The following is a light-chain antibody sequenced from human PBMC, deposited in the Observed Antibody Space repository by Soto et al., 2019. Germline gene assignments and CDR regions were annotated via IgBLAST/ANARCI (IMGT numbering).Light chain of an antibody. CDR3: QQSDSAPYT. CDR2: GAS. V-gene: IGKV1-27*01. Sequence: DIQMTQSPSSLSASVGDRVTITCRASQGIRDYLAWYQQKPGKAPNLLIYGASSLQSGVPSRFSGSGSGTDFTLTISSLQPEDGATYYCQQSDSAPYTFGQGTKLEIK. J-gene: IGKJ2*01. CDR1: QGIRDY.